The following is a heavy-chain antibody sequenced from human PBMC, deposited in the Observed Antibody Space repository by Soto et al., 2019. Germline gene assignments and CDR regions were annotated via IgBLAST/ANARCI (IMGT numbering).Heavy chain of an antibody. CDR3: AKGALDYDTETYYFDY. J-gene: IGHJ4*02. V-gene: IGHV3-23*01. Sequence: PGGSLRLSCAASGFTFSSYAMSWVRQAPGKGLEWVSAISGSGGSTYYADSVKGRFTISRDNSKNTLYLQMNSLRAEDTAVYYCAKGALDYDTETYYFDYWGQGTLVTVSS. D-gene: IGHD3-22*01. CDR2: ISGSGGST. CDR1: GFTFSSYA.